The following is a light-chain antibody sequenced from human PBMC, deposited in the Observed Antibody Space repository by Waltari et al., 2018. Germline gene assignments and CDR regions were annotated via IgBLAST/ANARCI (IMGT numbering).Light chain of an antibody. J-gene: IGKJ1*01. V-gene: IGKV1-6*01. CDR3: QHYYDNPWT. CDR1: QNIYSN. CDR2: AAS. Sequence: IQMTQSPSALSASVGDRVTISCRASQNIYSNLAWYQQKPGKAPKLLIYAASSLQSVIPSRFSGSGSGTDFTLTISSLQPEDSAAYYCQHYYDNPWTFGQGTKVEIK.